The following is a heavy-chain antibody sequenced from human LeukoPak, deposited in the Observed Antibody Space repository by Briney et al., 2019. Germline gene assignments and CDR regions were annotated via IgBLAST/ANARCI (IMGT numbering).Heavy chain of an antibody. CDR3: AREEDVDTAMVTDY. J-gene: IGHJ4*02. V-gene: IGHV1-2*02. Sequence: ASVKVSCKASGYTFTGHYMHWVRQAPGQGLEWMGWINPNSGGTNYAQKFQGRVTMTRDTSISTAYMELSRLRSDDTAVYYCAREEDVDTAMVTDYWGQGTLVTVSS. D-gene: IGHD5-18*01. CDR2: INPNSGGT. CDR1: GYTFTGHY.